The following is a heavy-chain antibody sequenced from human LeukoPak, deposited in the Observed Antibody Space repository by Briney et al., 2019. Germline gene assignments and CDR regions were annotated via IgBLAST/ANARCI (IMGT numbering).Heavy chain of an antibody. D-gene: IGHD6-19*01. J-gene: IGHJ4*02. Sequence: GGSLRLSCAASGLTFSTYAMSWVRQAPGKGLEWVSMISSSGVSTYYAGSVEGRFTISRDNSKNTLYLQMNSLRVEDTAVYYCAKRAVGLTFDYWGQGTLVTVSS. CDR2: ISSSGVST. CDR1: GLTFSTYA. V-gene: IGHV3-23*01. CDR3: AKRAVGLTFDY.